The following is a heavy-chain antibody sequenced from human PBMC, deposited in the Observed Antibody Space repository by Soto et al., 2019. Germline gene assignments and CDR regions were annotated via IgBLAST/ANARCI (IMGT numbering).Heavy chain of an antibody. Sequence: ASVKVSCKASGYTFTGYYMHWVRQAPGQGLEWMGWINPNSGGTNYAQKFQGWVTMTRDTSIGTAYMELSRLRSDDTAVYYCARDRGLYQLPTAYYYGLDVWGQGTTVSVSS. CDR3: ARDRGLYQLPTAYYYGLDV. D-gene: IGHD2-2*01. CDR1: GYTFTGYY. J-gene: IGHJ6*02. V-gene: IGHV1-2*04. CDR2: INPNSGGT.